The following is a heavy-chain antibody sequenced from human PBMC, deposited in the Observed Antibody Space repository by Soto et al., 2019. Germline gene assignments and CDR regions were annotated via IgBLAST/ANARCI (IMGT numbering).Heavy chain of an antibody. CDR3: ARDVDIVTAPPGDY. CDR2: ISAYNGNT. V-gene: IGHV1-18*04. Sequence: QVQLVQSGAEVKKPGASVNVSCKTSGYKFKIYGINWVRQAPGQGLEWMGWISAYNGNTNYAQKFQGRVTMTTDTSTTTAYMELRGLRSDDSAVYYCARDVDIVTAPPGDYWGQGTLVTVSS. D-gene: IGHD5-12*01. J-gene: IGHJ4*02. CDR1: GYKFKIYG.